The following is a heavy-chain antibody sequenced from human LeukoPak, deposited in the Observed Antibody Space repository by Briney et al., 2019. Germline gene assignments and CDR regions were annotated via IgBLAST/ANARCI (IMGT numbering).Heavy chain of an antibody. CDR2: IKQDGSEK. Sequence: PGGSLRLSCAASGFTFSNNAMSWVRQAPGKGLEWVANIKQDGSEKYYVDSVKGRFTISRDNAKNSLYLQMNSLRAEDTAVYFCAREDYYDDSGYYYLFNWFDPWGQGTLVTVSS. J-gene: IGHJ5*02. CDR3: AREDYYDDSGYYYLFNWFDP. V-gene: IGHV3-7*03. D-gene: IGHD3-22*01. CDR1: GFTFSNNA.